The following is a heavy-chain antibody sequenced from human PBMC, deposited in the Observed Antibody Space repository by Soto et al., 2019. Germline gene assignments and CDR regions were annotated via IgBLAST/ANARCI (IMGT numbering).Heavy chain of an antibody. J-gene: IGHJ4*02. CDR3: ARGGYNYGGDFDY. CDR1: GFTFSSYG. CDR2: IWYDGSNK. D-gene: IGHD5-12*01. Sequence: QVQLVESGGGVVQPGRSLRLSCAASGFTFSSYGMHWVRQAPGKGLEWVAVIWYDGSNKYYADSVKGRFTISRDNSKNTLYLQMNSLRAEDTAVYYCARGGYNYGGDFDYWGQGTLVTVS. V-gene: IGHV3-33*01.